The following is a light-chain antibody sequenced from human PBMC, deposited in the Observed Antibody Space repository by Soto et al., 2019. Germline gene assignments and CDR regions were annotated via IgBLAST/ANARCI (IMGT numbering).Light chain of an antibody. CDR3: AAWDDSLNGVV. CDR2: SNN. CDR1: SSNIGSNT. J-gene: IGLJ2*01. Sequence: QPVLTQPPXASGXPGXXXTIXCSGSSSNIGSNTVNWYQQLPGTAPKLLIYSNNQRPSGVPDQFSGSKPGTSASLAISGLQSEDEADYYCAAWDDSLNGVVFGGGTKLTVL. V-gene: IGLV1-44*01.